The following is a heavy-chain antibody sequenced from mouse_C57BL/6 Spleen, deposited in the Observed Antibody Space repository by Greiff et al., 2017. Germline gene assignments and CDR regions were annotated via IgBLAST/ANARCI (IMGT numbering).Heavy chain of an antibody. Sequence: VQLQQPGAELVKPGASVKLSCKASGYTFTSYWMHWVKQRPGQGLEWIGMIHPNSGSTNYNEKFKSKATLTVDKSSSTAYMQLSSLTSEDSAVYYCARTDYSLTYYFDYWGQGTTLTVSS. D-gene: IGHD1-1*02. CDR2: IHPNSGST. V-gene: IGHV1-64*01. CDR1: GYTFTSYW. J-gene: IGHJ2*01. CDR3: ARTDYSLTYYFDY.